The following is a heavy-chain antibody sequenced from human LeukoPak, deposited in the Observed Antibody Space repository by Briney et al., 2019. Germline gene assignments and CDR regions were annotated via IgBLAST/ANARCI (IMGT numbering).Heavy chain of an antibody. Sequence: GGSLRLSCAASGFTVSSNYMSWVRQAPGKGLEWVSVICSGGTTYYADSVKGRFTISRDNSKNTLSLQMSNLRAEDTATYYCAKLHSATITADFDHWGQGTLVTVSS. CDR1: GFTVSSNY. J-gene: IGHJ4*02. CDR3: AKLHSATITADFDH. V-gene: IGHV3-53*01. D-gene: IGHD1-14*01. CDR2: ICSGGTT.